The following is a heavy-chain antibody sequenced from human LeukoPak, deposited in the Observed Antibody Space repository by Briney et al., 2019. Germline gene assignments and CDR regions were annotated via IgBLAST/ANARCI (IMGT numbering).Heavy chain of an antibody. D-gene: IGHD3-22*01. J-gene: IGHJ3*02. Sequence: GGSLRLCCAASGFTFSDYYMRWIRQAPGKGLEWVSYISSSGSTIYYADSVKGRFTISRDNAKNSLYLQMNSLRAEDTAVYYCARDITMIVMDAFDIWGQGTMVTVSS. V-gene: IGHV3-11*01. CDR2: ISSSGSTI. CDR3: ARDITMIVMDAFDI. CDR1: GFTFSDYY.